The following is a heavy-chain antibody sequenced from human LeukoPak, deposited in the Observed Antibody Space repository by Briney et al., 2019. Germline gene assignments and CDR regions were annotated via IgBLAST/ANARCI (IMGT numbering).Heavy chain of an antibody. Sequence: PSETLSLTCAVYGGSFSGYYWSWIRQPPGKGLEWIGEINHSGSTNYNPSLKSRVTISVDTSKNQFSLKLSSVTAADTAVYFCARGPPTDYYDSSGFYYVFDYWGQGTLVTVPS. J-gene: IGHJ4*02. CDR1: GGSFSGYY. CDR2: INHSGST. V-gene: IGHV4-34*01. D-gene: IGHD3-22*01. CDR3: ARGPPTDYYDSSGFYYVFDY.